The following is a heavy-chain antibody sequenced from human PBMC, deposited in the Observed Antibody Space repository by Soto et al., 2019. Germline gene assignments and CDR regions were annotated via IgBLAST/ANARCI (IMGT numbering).Heavy chain of an antibody. Sequence: QVQLVQSGAEVKKPGASVKVSCKASGYTFTSYGISWVRQAPGQGLEWMGWISAYNGNTNYAQKLQGRVTMTTDTXXSXAXXELRSLRSDDTAVYYCARDGGPSYYYGSAMYYFDYWGQGTLVTVSS. V-gene: IGHV1-18*01. CDR3: ARDGGPSYYYGSAMYYFDY. CDR2: ISAYNGNT. D-gene: IGHD3-10*01. CDR1: GYTFTSYG. J-gene: IGHJ4*02.